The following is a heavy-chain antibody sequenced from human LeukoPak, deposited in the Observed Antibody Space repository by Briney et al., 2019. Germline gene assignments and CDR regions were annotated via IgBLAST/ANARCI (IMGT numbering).Heavy chain of an antibody. CDR3: AADGPADLFDGSEDPPRDAFEI. J-gene: IGHJ3*02. D-gene: IGHD3-22*01. V-gene: IGHV1-58*02. Sequence: ASVKVSCKASGFTFSSSTMQWVRQARGQRLEWIGWIVVGSGNTNYAQKFQERVTISRDMSTSTAYMELSSLTSEDTAVFYCAADGPADLFDGSEDPPRDAFEIWGQGTMVTVSS. CDR2: IVVGSGNT. CDR1: GFTFSSST.